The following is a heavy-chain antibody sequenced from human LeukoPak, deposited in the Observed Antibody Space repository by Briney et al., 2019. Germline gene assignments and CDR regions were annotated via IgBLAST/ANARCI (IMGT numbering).Heavy chain of an antibody. CDR3: ARLTSSGWYFRHGMDV. V-gene: IGHV4-34*01. Sequence: SETLSLTCAVYGGSFSGYYWSWTRQPPGRGLEWIGEINHSGSTNYNPSLKSRVTISVDTSKNQFSLKLSSVTAADTAVYYCARLTSSGWYFRHGMDVWGQGTTVTVSS. D-gene: IGHD6-19*01. CDR1: GGSFSGYY. CDR2: INHSGST. J-gene: IGHJ6*02.